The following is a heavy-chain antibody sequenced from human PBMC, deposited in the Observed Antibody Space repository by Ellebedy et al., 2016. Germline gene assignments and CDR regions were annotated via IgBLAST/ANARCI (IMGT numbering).Heavy chain of an antibody. V-gene: IGHV1-18*01. J-gene: IGHJ4*02. CDR3: ARDYSGYGGISPLGDY. Sequence: ASVKVSXXASGYTFTSYGVSWVRQAPGQGLEWMGWISAYSANTNYAQKLQGRVTMTTDTSTSTAYMELRSLRSDDTAVYYCARDYSGYGGISPLGDYWGQGTLVTVSS. CDR1: GYTFTSYG. CDR2: ISAYSANT. D-gene: IGHD4-23*01.